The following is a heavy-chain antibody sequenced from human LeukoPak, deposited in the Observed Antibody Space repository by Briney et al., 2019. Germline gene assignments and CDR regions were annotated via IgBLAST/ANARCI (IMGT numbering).Heavy chain of an antibody. CDR3: ARGLRPDAFDI. J-gene: IGHJ3*02. CDR1: GFTLSSNW. CDR2: IDTDGSST. Sequence: GGSLRLSCVASGFTLSSNWMHWVRQAPGKGLVWVSRIDTDGSSTSYEDSVKGRFTISRDNAKKTVYLQMNSLRAEDSALYYCARGLRPDAFDIWGQGTMVIVSS. D-gene: IGHD5-12*01. V-gene: IGHV3-74*01.